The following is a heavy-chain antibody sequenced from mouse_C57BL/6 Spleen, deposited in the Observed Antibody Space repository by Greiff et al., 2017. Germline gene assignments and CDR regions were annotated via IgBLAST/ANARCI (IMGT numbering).Heavy chain of an antibody. D-gene: IGHD3-3*01. CDR2: IDPSDSYT. CDR3: ARRDPPGY. J-gene: IGHJ2*01. Sequence: QVQLQQPGAELVRPGPSVKLSCKASGYTFTSYWMHWVKQRPGQGLEWIGVIDPSDSYTNYNQKFKGKATLTVDTSSSTAYMQLSSLTSEDSAVYYCARRDPPGYWGQGTTLTVSS. CDR1: GYTFTSYW. V-gene: IGHV1-59*01.